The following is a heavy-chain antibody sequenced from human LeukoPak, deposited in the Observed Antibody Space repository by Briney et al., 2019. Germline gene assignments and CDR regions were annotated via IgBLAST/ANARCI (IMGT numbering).Heavy chain of an antibody. CDR2: LYYSGST. CDR3: ARRASVNTAMVERGYNWFDP. V-gene: IGHV4-59*01. CDR1: GGSISNYY. Sequence: SETLSLTCSVSGGSISNYYWSWLRQPPGKGLEWIGYLYYSGSTNYNSPLKSRVTISVDTSKNQFSLKLNSVTAADTAVYYCARRASVNTAMVERGYNWFDPWGQGTLVAVSS. J-gene: IGHJ5*02. D-gene: IGHD5-18*01.